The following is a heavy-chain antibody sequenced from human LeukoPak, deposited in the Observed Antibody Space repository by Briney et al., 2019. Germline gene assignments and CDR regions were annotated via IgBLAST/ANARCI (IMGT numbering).Heavy chain of an antibody. V-gene: IGHV4-61*01. CDR2: IYYSGST. Sequence: SETLSLTCTVSGGSISSGTYYWVWIRQPPGKGLEWIGYIYYSGSTNYNPSLKSRVTISVDTSKNQFSLRLSSVTAADTAVYYCARHRYYYDSSGYYYQPWGQGTLVTVSS. D-gene: IGHD3-22*01. J-gene: IGHJ5*02. CDR1: GGSISSGTYY. CDR3: ARHRYYYDSSGYYYQP.